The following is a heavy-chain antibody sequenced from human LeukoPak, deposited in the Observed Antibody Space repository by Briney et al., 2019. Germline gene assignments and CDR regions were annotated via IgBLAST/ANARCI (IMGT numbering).Heavy chain of an antibody. J-gene: IGHJ6*02. V-gene: IGHV3-13*01. D-gene: IGHD3/OR15-3a*01. Sequence: GGSLRLSCAASGFVLSDYGIHWVRQGIGKGLDWVSGIGSAGDKYYAGSERGRFTISRENAENFVYLQMNGLRAEDTAIYYCVRAKRETSSRPWTSGMDVWGQGTTVTVSS. CDR2: IGSAGDK. CDR1: GFVLSDYG. CDR3: VRAKRETSSRPWTSGMDV.